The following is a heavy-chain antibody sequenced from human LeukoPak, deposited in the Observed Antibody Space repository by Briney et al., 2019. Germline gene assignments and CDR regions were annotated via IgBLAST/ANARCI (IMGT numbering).Heavy chain of an antibody. CDR1: GFTFSSYE. CDR2: ISSSGSTI. Sequence: GGSLRLSCAASGFTFSSYEMNWVRQAPGKGLEWVSYISSSGSTIYYADSVKGRFTISRDNAKASLYLQMNSLRAEDTAVYYCARDLSGVTGYTYGRGIDYWGQGTLVTVSS. CDR3: ARDLSGVTGYTYGRGIDY. V-gene: IGHV3-48*03. J-gene: IGHJ4*02. D-gene: IGHD5-18*01.